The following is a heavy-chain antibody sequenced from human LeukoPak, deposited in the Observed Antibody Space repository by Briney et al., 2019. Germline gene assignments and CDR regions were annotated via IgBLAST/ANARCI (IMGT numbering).Heavy chain of an antibody. CDR2: INSADNVE. CDR3: VRGEGLRFVS. Sequence: GGSLRLSCAASGFSLRSSEMNWVRQAPGKGPEWVAHINSADNVEYYTDSVRGRFTMSRDNAKDLLYLHLNSLRDEDTAVYYCVRGEGLRFVSWGQEPWSPSP. J-gene: IGHJ5*01. CDR1: GFSLRSSE. D-gene: IGHD3-3*01. V-gene: IGHV3-48*03.